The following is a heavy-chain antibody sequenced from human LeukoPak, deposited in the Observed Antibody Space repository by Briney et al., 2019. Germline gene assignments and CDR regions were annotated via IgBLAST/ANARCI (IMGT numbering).Heavy chain of an antibody. V-gene: IGHV4-39*01. CDR2: IYYSGST. J-gene: IGHJ5*02. CDR1: GGSISSSSYY. Sequence: SETQSLTCTVSGGSISSSSYYWGWIRQPPGKGLEWIGSIYYSGSTYYNPSLKSRVTISVDTSKNQFSLKLSSVTAADTAVYYCARHASLYGDYGGFDPWGQGTLVTVSS. D-gene: IGHD4-17*01. CDR3: ARHASLYGDYGGFDP.